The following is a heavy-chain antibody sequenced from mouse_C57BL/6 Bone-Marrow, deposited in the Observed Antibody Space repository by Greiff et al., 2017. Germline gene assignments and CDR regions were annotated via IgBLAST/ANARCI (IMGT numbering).Heavy chain of an antibody. Sequence: QVQLQQPGAELVMPGASVKLSCKASGYTFTSYWMHWVKQRPGQGLEWIGEIDPSDSYTNYNQKFKGKSTLTVDKSSSTAYMQLSSLTSEDSAVYYCARANYDGSSLLYWYFDVWGTGTTVTVSS. CDR3: ARANYDGSSLLYWYFDV. CDR2: IDPSDSYT. J-gene: IGHJ1*03. CDR1: GYTFTSYW. D-gene: IGHD1-1*01. V-gene: IGHV1-69*01.